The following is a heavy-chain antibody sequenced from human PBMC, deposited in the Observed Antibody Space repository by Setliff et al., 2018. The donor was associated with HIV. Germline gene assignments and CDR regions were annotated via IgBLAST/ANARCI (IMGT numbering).Heavy chain of an antibody. CDR1: GYTFTRYY. D-gene: IGHD2-2*01. CDR3: ARGPHCSSTSCFGGFDC. CDR2: INPSSGSK. V-gene: IGHV1-46*04. Sequence: ASVKVSCKASGYTFTRYYIHWVRQAPGQGLEWMGIINPSSGSKTYTQKLQGRGTMTRDTSTSTVNMELSSLRSEDTAVYYCARGPHCSSTSCFGGFDCWGQGALVTVSS. J-gene: IGHJ4*02.